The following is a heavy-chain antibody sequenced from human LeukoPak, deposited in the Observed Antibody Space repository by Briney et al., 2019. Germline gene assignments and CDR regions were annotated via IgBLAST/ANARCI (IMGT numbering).Heavy chain of an antibody. V-gene: IGHV3-30*02. J-gene: IGHJ4*02. CDR1: GFTFSSYG. Sequence: GGSLRLSCAASGFTFSSYGMHWVRQAPGKGLEWVAFIRYDGSNKYYADSVKGRFTISRDNSKNTLYLQMNSLRAEDTAVYYCAKDRGDYDFCRGYFDYWGQGTLVTVSS. D-gene: IGHD3-3*01. CDR2: IRYDGSNK. CDR3: AKDRGDYDFCRGYFDY.